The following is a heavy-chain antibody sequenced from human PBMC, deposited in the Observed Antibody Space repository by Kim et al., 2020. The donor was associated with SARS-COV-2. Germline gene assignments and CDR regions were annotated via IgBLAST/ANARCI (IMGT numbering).Heavy chain of an antibody. J-gene: IGHJ6*02. Sequence: GGSLRLSCAASGFTFSSYAMHWVRQAPGKGLEWVAVISSDGSNKYYADSVKGRFTISRDNSKNTLHLQMNSRRAEDTAVYYCARDGEGIVVVNYYYYGMDVWGQGTTVTVSS. V-gene: IGHV3-30-3*01. D-gene: IGHD2-2*01. CDR2: ISSDGSNK. CDR1: GFTFSSYA. CDR3: ARDGEGIVVVNYYYYGMDV.